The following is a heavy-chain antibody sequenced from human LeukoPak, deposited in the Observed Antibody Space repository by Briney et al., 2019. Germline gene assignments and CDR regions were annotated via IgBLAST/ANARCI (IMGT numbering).Heavy chain of an antibody. D-gene: IGHD2-15*01. CDR1: GNSISSGYY. CDR2: VYHSGST. Sequence: SETLSLTCTVSGNSISSGYYWDWIRQPPGKGQQWIGSVYHSGSTYYNPSLKSRITISVDTSKNQFSLKLSSVTAADTAVYYCARKVVVVAATPGWFDPWGQGTLVTVSS. J-gene: IGHJ5*02. V-gene: IGHV4-38-2*02. CDR3: ARKVVVVAATPGWFDP.